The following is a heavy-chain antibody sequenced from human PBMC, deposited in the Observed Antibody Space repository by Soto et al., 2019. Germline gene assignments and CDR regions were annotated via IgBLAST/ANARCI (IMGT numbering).Heavy chain of an antibody. V-gene: IGHV1-18*01. CDR1: GYTFNDYG. D-gene: IGHD2-15*01. Sequence: QVQLVQSGAEVKKPGASVGVSCKASGYTFNDYGISWVRQAPGQGLEWMGWIGPYEGVTNHAQTFQGRVTMTVDTSTTTADMELRSLRSDDTALYYCARCYCSVGSCYTCWHFDLWGPGTLVTVTA. J-gene: IGHJ2*01. CDR2: IGPYEGVT. CDR3: ARCYCSVGSCYTCWHFDL.